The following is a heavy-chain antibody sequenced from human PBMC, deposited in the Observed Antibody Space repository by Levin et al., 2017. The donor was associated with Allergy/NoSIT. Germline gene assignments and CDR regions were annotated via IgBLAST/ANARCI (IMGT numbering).Heavy chain of an antibody. V-gene: IGHV3-30-3*01. CDR3: ARDRSDILTGYSLPSDY. J-gene: IGHJ4*02. Sequence: GGSLRLSCAASGFTFSSYAMHWVRQAPGKGLEWVAVISYDGSNKYYADSVKGRFTISRDNSKNTLYLQMNSLRAEDTAVYYCARDRSDILTGYSLPSDYWGQGTLVTVSS. D-gene: IGHD3-9*01. CDR2: ISYDGSNK. CDR1: GFTFSSYA.